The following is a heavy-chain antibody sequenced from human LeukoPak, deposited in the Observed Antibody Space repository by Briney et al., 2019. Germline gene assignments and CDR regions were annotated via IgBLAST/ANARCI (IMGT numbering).Heavy chain of an antibody. CDR3: ARGAQQLVYGGFDY. CDR2: IYYSGST. J-gene: IGHJ4*02. CDR1: GGSISSYY. D-gene: IGHD6-13*01. Sequence: SETLPLTCTVSGGSISSYYWSWIRQPPAKGREWIGYIYYSGSTNYNPSLKSRVTISVDTSKNQFSLKLSSVTAADTAVYYCARGAQQLVYGGFDYWGQGTLVTVSS. V-gene: IGHV4-59*01.